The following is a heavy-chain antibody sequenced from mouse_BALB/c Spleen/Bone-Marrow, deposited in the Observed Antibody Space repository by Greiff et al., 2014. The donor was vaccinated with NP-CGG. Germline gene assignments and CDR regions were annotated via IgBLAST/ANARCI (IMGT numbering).Heavy chain of an antibody. CDR3: ARNNDYDEEDYAMDY. CDR1: GYSFTGYT. V-gene: IGHV1-18*01. D-gene: IGHD2-4*01. J-gene: IGHJ4*01. CDR2: INPYNGGT. Sequence: EVQLQPSGPELVKPGASMKISCKASGYSFTGYTMNWVKQSHGKNLEWIGLINPYNGGTSYNQKFKGKATLTVDKSSSTAYMELLSLTSEDSAVYYCARNNDYDEEDYAMDYWGQGTSVTVSS.